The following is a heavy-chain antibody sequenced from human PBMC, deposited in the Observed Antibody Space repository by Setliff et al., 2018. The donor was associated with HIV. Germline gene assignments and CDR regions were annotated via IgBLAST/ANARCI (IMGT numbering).Heavy chain of an antibody. D-gene: IGHD3-22*01. CDR2: IYHTGST. Sequence: SETLSLTCTVSGGSINSTSYYWGWIRQPPGNGLEWIGSIYHTGSTYYKPSLKSRFSISRDNAKNSLYLQMNSLRAEDTAVYYCARGGNFYYDSSSPLCDYWGQGALVTVSS. V-gene: IGHV4-39*07. CDR3: ARGGNFYYDSSSPLCDY. J-gene: IGHJ4*02. CDR1: GGSINSTSYY.